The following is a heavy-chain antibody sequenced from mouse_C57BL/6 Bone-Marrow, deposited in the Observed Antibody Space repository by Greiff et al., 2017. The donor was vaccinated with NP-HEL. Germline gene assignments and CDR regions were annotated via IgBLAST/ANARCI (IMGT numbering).Heavy chain of an antibody. CDR1: GYTFTSSW. D-gene: IGHD1-1*01. Sequence: QVQLQQPGAELVKPGASVKLSCKASGYTFTSSWMHWVKQRPGQGLEWIGMIHPNSGSTTYNEKFKSKATLTVDKSSSTAYMQLSSLTSEDAAVYYCARDSIYYYGSSYDYYAMDYWGQGTSVTVSS. V-gene: IGHV1-64*01. J-gene: IGHJ4*01. CDR3: ARDSIYYYGSSYDYYAMDY. CDR2: IHPNSGST.